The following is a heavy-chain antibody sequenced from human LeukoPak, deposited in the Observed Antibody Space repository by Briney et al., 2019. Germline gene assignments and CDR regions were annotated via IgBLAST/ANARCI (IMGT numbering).Heavy chain of an antibody. D-gene: IGHD2-21*02. J-gene: IGHJ5*02. CDR2: IYYSGST. CDR3: ARRVTAPSGNWFDP. V-gene: IGHV4-59*08. CDR1: GGSISSYY. Sequence: SETLSLTCTVSGGSISSYYWSWIRQPSGKGLEWIGYIYYSGSTNYNPSLKSRVTISVDTSKNQFSLKLSSVTAADTAVYYCARRVTAPSGNWFDPWGQGTLVTVSS.